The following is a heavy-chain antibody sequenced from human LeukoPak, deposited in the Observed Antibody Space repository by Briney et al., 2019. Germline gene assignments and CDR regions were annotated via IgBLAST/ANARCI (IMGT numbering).Heavy chain of an antibody. Sequence: SETLSLTCTVSGGSISSYYWSWLRQPAGKGLEWIGRIYTSGSTNYNPSLKSRVTMSVDTSKNQFSLKLSSVTAADTAVYYRASVYSSSWLEYSQHWGQGTLVTVSS. CDR3: ASVYSSSWLEYSQH. J-gene: IGHJ1*01. CDR2: IYTSGST. D-gene: IGHD6-13*01. V-gene: IGHV4-4*07. CDR1: GGSISSYY.